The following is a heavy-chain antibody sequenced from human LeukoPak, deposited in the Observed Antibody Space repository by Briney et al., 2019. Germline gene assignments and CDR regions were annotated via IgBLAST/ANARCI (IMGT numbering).Heavy chain of an antibody. Sequence: SETLSLTCTVSGYSISSGYYWGLIRQPPGKGLEWIGCIYHSGNPYHNPSLKSRVTISVDTSKNQFSLKLTSVTAADTAVYYCARGGSGSYIDAFDIWGQGTMVTVSS. J-gene: IGHJ3*02. D-gene: IGHD3-10*01. CDR3: ARGGSGSYIDAFDI. V-gene: IGHV4-38-2*02. CDR1: GYSISSGYY. CDR2: IYHSGNP.